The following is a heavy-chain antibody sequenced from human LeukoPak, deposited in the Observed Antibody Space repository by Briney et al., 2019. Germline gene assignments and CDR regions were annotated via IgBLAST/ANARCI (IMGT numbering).Heavy chain of an antibody. CDR1: GFTFGDYA. D-gene: IGHD6-13*01. V-gene: IGHV3-49*04. J-gene: IGHJ6*02. Sequence: TGGSPRLSCTASGFTFGDYAVSWVRRAPGRGLEWVGLIRRRAFGETADYAASVKGRFTISRDDSKSIAYLQMNSLKTEDTAVYYCPREGAAAAYGMDVWGQGATVTVSS. CDR3: PREGAAAAYGMDV. CDR2: IRRRAFGETA.